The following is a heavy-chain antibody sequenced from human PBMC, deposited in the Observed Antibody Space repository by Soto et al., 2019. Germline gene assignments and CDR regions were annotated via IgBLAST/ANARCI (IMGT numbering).Heavy chain of an antibody. CDR2: ISAYNGNT. CDR3: ARLMITFGGVIVMSPDDPLFDY. V-gene: IGHV1-18*01. Sequence: QVQLVQSGAEVKKPGASVKVSCKASGYTFTSYGISWVRQAPGQGLEWMGWISAYNGNTNYAQKLQGRVTMTTDTSTSTAYMELRSLRSDDTAVYYCARLMITFGGVIVMSPDDPLFDYWGQGTLVTVSS. CDR1: GYTFTSYG. J-gene: IGHJ4*02. D-gene: IGHD3-16*02.